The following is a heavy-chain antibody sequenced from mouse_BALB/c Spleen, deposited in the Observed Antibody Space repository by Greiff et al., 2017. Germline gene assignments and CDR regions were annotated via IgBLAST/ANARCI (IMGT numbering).Heavy chain of an antibody. Sequence: DVKLVESGGGLVKPGGSLKLSCAASGFTFSSYAMSWVRQTPEKRLEWVASISSGGSTYYPDSVKGRFTISRDNARNILYLQMSSLRSEDTAMYYCARGGGLRPYAMDYWGQGTSVTVSS. CDR1: GFTFSSYA. CDR3: ARGGGLRPYAMDY. J-gene: IGHJ4*01. V-gene: IGHV5-6-5*01. D-gene: IGHD1-2*01. CDR2: ISSGGST.